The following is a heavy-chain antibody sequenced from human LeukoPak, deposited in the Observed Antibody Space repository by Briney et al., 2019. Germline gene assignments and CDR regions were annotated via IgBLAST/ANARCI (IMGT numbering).Heavy chain of an antibody. V-gene: IGHV4-59*12. D-gene: IGHD2-15*01. CDR3: ARGYCSGANCYTAPDY. J-gene: IGHJ4*02. CDR2: IYNGGST. Sequence: SETLSLTCTVSGGSITSYYWSWIRQPPGKGLEWIAYIYNGGSTNYNPSLKSRVTISVDTSKNQFSLKLKSVTAADTAMYYCARGYCSGANCYTAPDYWGQGTLVTVSS. CDR1: GGSITSYY.